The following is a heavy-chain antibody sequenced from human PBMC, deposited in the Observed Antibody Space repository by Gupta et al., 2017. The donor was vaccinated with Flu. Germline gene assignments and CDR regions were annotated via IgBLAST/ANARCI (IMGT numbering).Heavy chain of an antibody. CDR3: AYVGGWYTNWFDP. J-gene: IGHJ5*02. CDR1: GGSVSGYY. Sequence: QVQLQQWGAGLLKPSETLSLTCAVYGGSVSGYYWSWIRQPPGKGLEWIGEINHSGSTNYNPSLKSRVTISVDTSKNQFSLKLSSVTAADTAVYYCAYVGGWYTNWFDPWGQGTLVTVSS. CDR2: INHSGST. V-gene: IGHV4-34*01. D-gene: IGHD6-19*01.